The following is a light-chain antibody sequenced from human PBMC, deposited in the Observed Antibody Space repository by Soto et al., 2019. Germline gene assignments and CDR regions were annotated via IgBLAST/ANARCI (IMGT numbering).Light chain of an antibody. CDR3: QQSYSTLSIT. CDR1: DSINRH. CDR2: AAS. V-gene: IGKV1-39*01. Sequence: DIQMTQSPSSLSASVGDRVTITCRASDSINRHLNWYQQKPGKAPKLLIYAASSLQNGVPSRFSGSGSGTDFTLTISTLQPEDFATYYWQQSYSTLSITFGQGTRLEIK. J-gene: IGKJ5*01.